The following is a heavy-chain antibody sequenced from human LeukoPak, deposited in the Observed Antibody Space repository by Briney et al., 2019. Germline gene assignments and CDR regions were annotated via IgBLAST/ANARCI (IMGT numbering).Heavy chain of an antibody. CDR1: GYTFTSYG. CDR3: ARDAAEYDFWSGYYTGILGY. J-gene: IGHJ4*02. D-gene: IGHD3-3*01. Sequence: GASVKVSCKASGYTFTSYGISWVRQAPGQGLEWMGWISAYNGNTNYAQKLQGRVTMTTDTSTNTAYMELRSLRSDDTAVYYCARDAAEYDFWSGYYTGILGYWGQGTLVTVSS. V-gene: IGHV1-18*01. CDR2: ISAYNGNT.